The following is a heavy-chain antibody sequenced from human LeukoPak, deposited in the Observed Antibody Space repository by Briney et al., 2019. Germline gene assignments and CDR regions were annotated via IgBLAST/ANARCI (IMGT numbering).Heavy chain of an antibody. CDR2: ISYDGSIK. CDR3: AKDHEGSGWYYFDY. D-gene: IGHD6-19*01. CDR1: GFTFNSYG. Sequence: PGGSLRLSCAASGFTFNSYGMHWVRQAPGKGLEWVAVISYDGSIKYYADSVKGRFTISRDNSKNTLYLQMNSLRAEDTAVYYCAKDHEGSGWYYFDYWGQGTLVTVSS. V-gene: IGHV3-30*18. J-gene: IGHJ4*02.